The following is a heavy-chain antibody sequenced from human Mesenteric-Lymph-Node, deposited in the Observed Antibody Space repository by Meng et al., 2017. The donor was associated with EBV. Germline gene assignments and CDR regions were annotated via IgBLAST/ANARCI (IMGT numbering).Heavy chain of an antibody. CDR2: IYYSGST. D-gene: IGHD1-20*01. Sequence: QGQLQESGPGLVKPSQTLSLTCAVSGGSISSGGYYWSWIRQPPGKGLEWIGYIYYSGSTYYNPSLKSRVTISVDTSKNQFSLKLSSVTAADTAVYYCARESLTGVERYFDLWGRGTLVTVSS. CDR1: GGSISSGGYY. J-gene: IGHJ2*01. V-gene: IGHV4-30-4*01. CDR3: ARESLTGVERYFDL.